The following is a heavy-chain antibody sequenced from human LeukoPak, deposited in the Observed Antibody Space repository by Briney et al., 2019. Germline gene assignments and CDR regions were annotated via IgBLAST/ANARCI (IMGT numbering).Heavy chain of an antibody. V-gene: IGHV1-8*01. CDR3: ARVEYYYDSSGYYHYYYGMDV. Sequence: ASVTVSCKASGYTFTSYDISWVRQAPGQGLEWMGWMNPNSGNTGYAQKFQGRVTMTRNTSISTAYMELSSLRSEDTAVYYCARVEYYYDSSGYYHYYYGMDVWGQGTTVTVSS. CDR2: MNPNSGNT. J-gene: IGHJ6*02. CDR1: GYTFTSYD. D-gene: IGHD3-22*01.